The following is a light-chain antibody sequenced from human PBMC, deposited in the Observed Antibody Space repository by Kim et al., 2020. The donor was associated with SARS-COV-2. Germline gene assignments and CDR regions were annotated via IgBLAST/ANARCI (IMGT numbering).Light chain of an antibody. V-gene: IGLV3-21*04. J-gene: IGLJ2*01. CDR3: QVWDSSSDHPV. Sequence: GGNNIGSKSVHWYQQKPGQAPVLVIYYDSDRPSGIPERFSGSNSGNTATLTISRVEAGDEADYYCQVWDSSSDHPVFGGGTQLTVL. CDR2: YDS. CDR1: NIGSKS.